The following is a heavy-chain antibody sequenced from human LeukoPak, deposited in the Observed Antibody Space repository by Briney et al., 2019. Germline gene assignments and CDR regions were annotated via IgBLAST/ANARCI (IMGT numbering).Heavy chain of an antibody. J-gene: IGHJ4*02. CDR3: ARVSSRFGELLEYYFDY. CDR2: MNPNSGNT. V-gene: IGHV1-8*01. D-gene: IGHD3-10*01. Sequence: GASVKVSCKASGYTFTSYDINWVRQATGQGLEWMGWMNPNSGNTGYAQKFQGRVTMTRNTSISTAYMELGSLRSEDTAVYYCARVSSRFGELLEYYFDYWGQGTLVTVSS. CDR1: GYTFTSYD.